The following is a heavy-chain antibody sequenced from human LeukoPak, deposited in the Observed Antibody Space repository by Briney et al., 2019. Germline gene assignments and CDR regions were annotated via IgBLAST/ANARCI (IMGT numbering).Heavy chain of an antibody. CDR3: ARHIAVTGLNWFDP. J-gene: IGHJ5*02. D-gene: IGHD6-19*01. CDR2: MYHSGNT. V-gene: IGHV4-38-2*01. CDR1: GDSISSGNY. Sequence: PSETLSLTCAVSGDSISSGNYWGWIRRPPGKGLEWIASMYHSGNTYYNPSLKSRVTISVDTSKNQFSLKLNSVTAADAAVYYCARHIAVTGLNWFDPWGQGTLVTVSS.